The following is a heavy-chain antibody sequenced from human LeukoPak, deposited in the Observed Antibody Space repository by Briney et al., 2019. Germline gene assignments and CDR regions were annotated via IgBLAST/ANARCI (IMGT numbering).Heavy chain of an antibody. D-gene: IGHD2-2*01. Sequence: PGGSLRLSCAASGFTVSSNYMGWVRQAPGKGLEWVSVIYSGGSTYYADPVKGRFTISRDNSKNTLYLQMNSLRAEDTAVYYCAKPVVPAARIYAFDIWGQGTMVTVSS. J-gene: IGHJ3*02. CDR2: IYSGGST. V-gene: IGHV3-53*01. CDR1: GFTVSSNY. CDR3: AKPVVPAARIYAFDI.